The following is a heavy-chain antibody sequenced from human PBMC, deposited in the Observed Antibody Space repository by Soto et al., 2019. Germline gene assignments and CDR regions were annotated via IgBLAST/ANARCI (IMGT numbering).Heavy chain of an antibody. V-gene: IGHV3-53*01. D-gene: IGHD2-15*01. J-gene: IGHJ5*02. CDR3: AREFGGSWYNWFDP. CDR2: LHSDVST. CDR1: GLTVSSNS. Sequence: PXGTLLLPCAVSGLTVSSNSITWVRQAPGQGLEWVSVLHSDVSTYYVDSVKGLFVISRDNSKNTVYLHMNSLRAEDTAIYYCAREFGGSWYNWFDPWCQGTLVNV.